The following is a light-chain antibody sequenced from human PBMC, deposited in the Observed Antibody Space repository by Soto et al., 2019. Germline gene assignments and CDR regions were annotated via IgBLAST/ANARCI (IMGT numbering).Light chain of an antibody. Sequence: DIQLTPSPSFLSASVGDRVTITCRASQGISSYLTWYQQKPGKAPKLLIYAASTLQSGVPSRFSGSGSGTEFTLTISSLQPEDFATYYCQQINSYLITFGQGTRLEIK. CDR3: QQINSYLIT. J-gene: IGKJ5*01. CDR1: QGISSY. CDR2: AAS. V-gene: IGKV1-9*01.